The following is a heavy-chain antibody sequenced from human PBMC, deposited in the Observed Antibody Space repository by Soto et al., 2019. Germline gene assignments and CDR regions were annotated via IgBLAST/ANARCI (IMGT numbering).Heavy chain of an antibody. CDR1: GGSISSGGYS. CDR2: IYHSGST. J-gene: IGHJ5*02. D-gene: IGHD2-8*01. Sequence: QLPLQESGSGLVKPSQTLSLTCAVSGGSISSGGYSWSWIRQPPGKGLEWIGYIYHSGSTYYNPSLKSRVTIAVDRSKHQFSLKPSSVTAADTAVYYCASWWMYAPRFDPCGKVTLVTVSS. V-gene: IGHV4-30-2*01. CDR3: ASWWMYAPRFDP.